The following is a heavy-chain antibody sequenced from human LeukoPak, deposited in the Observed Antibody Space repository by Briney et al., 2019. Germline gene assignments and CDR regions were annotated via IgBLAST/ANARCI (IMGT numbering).Heavy chain of an antibody. V-gene: IGHV4-34*01. D-gene: IGHD2-15*01. J-gene: IGHJ4*02. CDR3: ARGRLAGYSKTYFDY. CDR2: INHSGST. CDR1: GGSFSGYY. Sequence: SETLSLTCAVYGGSFSGYYWSWIRQPPGKGLEWIGEINHSGSTNYNPSLKSRVTISVDTSKNQFSLKLSPVTAADTAVYYCARGRLAGYSKTYFDYWGQGTLVTVSS.